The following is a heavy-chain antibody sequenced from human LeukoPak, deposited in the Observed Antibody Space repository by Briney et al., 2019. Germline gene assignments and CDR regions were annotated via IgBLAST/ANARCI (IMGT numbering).Heavy chain of an antibody. D-gene: IGHD6-19*01. V-gene: IGHV4-38-2*02. J-gene: IGHJ4*02. CDR1: GYSISSGYY. CDR3: ARVVRGYGSSGWYFDY. CDR2: IYHSGSI. Sequence: SETLSLTCTVSGYSISSGYYWGWIRQPPGKGLEWIGSIYHSGSIYYNPSLKSRVTISVDTSKNQFSLKLSSVTAADTAVYYCARVVRGYGSSGWYFDYWGQGTLVTVSS.